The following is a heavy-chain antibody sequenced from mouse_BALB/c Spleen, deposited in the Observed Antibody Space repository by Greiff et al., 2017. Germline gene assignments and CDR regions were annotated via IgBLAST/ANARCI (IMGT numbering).Heavy chain of an antibody. CDR3: ARNTDGYSYYYAMDY. CDR2: IWAGGST. J-gene: IGHJ4*01. V-gene: IGHV2-9*02. Sequence: VQLVESGPGLVAPSQSLSITCTVSGFSLTSYGVHWVRQPPGKGLEWLGVIWAGGSTNYNSALMSRLSISKDNSKSQVFLKMNSLQTDDTAMYYCARNTDGYSYYYAMDYWGQGTSVTVSS. CDR1: GFSLTSYG. D-gene: IGHD2-3*01.